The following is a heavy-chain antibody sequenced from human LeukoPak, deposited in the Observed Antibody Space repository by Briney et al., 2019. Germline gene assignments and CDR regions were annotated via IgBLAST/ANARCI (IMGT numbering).Heavy chain of an antibody. Sequence: PGGSLRLSCAASGFAFRSYGMTWVRQAPGKGLEWVSAISDDASKTYYANSVRGRFAISRDNSKNTLYLQMNSLRAEDTAVYYCAKSNYYDSSGRSGEDYWGQGTLVTVSS. CDR1: GFAFRSYG. CDR3: AKSNYYDSSGRSGEDY. J-gene: IGHJ4*02. D-gene: IGHD3-22*01. CDR2: ISDDASKT. V-gene: IGHV3-23*01.